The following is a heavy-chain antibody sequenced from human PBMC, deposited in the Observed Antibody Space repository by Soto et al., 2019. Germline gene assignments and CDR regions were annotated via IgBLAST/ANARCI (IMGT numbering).Heavy chain of an antibody. CDR3: AIHGSGWDY. CDR1: GYTFSSYA. V-gene: IGHV1-3*05. CDR2: INAGNGNT. D-gene: IGHD6-19*01. Sequence: QVQLVQSGAEEKKPGASVKVSCRASGYTFSSYAMHWVRQAPGQRIEWMGWINAGNGNTKYSQKFQGRVTITRDTTASTADMELSSLRSEDTAVYYCAIHGSGWDYWGQGTLVTVSS. J-gene: IGHJ4*02.